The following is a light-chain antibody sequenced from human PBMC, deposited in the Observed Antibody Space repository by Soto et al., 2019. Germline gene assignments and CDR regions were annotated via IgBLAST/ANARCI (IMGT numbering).Light chain of an antibody. V-gene: IGKV2-28*01. CDR1: QSLLHSNGYNY. Sequence: DIVMTQSPLSLPVTPGEPASISCRSSQSLLHSNGYNYLDWYLQKPGQSPQLLIYLGSNRASGVPDRFNGSGSGTDFTLKISRVEAEDVGVYYFMQALQTPITFGQGTRLEIK. CDR3: MQALQTPIT. J-gene: IGKJ5*01. CDR2: LGS.